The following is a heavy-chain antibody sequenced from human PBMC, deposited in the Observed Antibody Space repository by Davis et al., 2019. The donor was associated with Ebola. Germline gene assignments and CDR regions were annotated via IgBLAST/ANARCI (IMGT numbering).Heavy chain of an antibody. D-gene: IGHD2-15*01. CDR1: GYSFTSYW. CDR2: IDPSDSYT. V-gene: IGHV5-10-1*01. Sequence: GGSLRLSCKGSGYSFTSYWISWVRQMPGKGLEWMGRIDPSDSYTNYSPSFQGHVTISADKSISTAYLQWSSLKASDTAMYYCAYSTYYYYGIDVWGQGTTVTVSS. J-gene: IGHJ6*02. CDR3: AYSTYYYYGIDV.